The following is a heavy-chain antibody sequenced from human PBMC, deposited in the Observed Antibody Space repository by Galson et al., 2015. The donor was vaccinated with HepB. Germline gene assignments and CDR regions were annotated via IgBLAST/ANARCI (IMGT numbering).Heavy chain of an antibody. Sequence: SLRLSCAASGFTFSSYEMNWVRQAPGKGLEWVSYISSSGSTIYYADSVKGRFTISRDNAKNSLYLQMNSLRAEDTAVYYCASKYYYDSSGYDYWGQGTLVTVSS. CDR2: ISSSGSTI. D-gene: IGHD3-22*01. CDR1: GFTFSSYE. V-gene: IGHV3-48*03. CDR3: ASKYYYDSSGYDY. J-gene: IGHJ4*02.